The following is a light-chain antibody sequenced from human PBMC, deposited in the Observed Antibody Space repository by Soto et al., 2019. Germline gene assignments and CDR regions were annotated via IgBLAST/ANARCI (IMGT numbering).Light chain of an antibody. CDR3: QQYEAYPLT. V-gene: IGKV1-5*03. CDR1: QSIRSW. J-gene: IGKJ4*01. CDR2: KAS. Sequence: DIQMTQSPSTLSASVGDRVTITCRASQSIRSWLAWYQQKPGKAPELLIQKASSLQSGVPSRFSGSGSGTEFILTISSPQPDDFASYYCQQYEAYPLTFGGGTKVEIK.